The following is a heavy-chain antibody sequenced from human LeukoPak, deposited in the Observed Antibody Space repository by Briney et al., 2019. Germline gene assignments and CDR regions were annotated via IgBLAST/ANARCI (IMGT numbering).Heavy chain of an antibody. Sequence: GGSPRLSCAASGFTFSDYYMSWIRQAPGKGLEWVSYISSSGSTIYYADSVKGRFTISRDNAKNSLYLQMNSLRAEDTAVYYCARCSYYYYYMDVWGKGTTVTVSS. J-gene: IGHJ6*03. CDR2: ISSSGSTI. CDR1: GFTFSDYY. D-gene: IGHD3-10*02. CDR3: ARCSYYYYYMDV. V-gene: IGHV3-11*04.